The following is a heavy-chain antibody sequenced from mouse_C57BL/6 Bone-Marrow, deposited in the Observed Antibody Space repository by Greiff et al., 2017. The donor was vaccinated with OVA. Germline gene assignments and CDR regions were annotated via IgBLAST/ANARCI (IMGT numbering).Heavy chain of an antibody. J-gene: IGHJ3*01. Sequence: EVNVVESGGGLVQPGESLKLSCESNEYEFPSHDMSWVRKTPEKRLELVAAINSDGGSTYYPDTMERRFIISRDNTKTTLYLQMSSLRSEDTALYYCSSSNYVLFAYWGQGTLVTVSA. CDR1: EYEFPSHD. CDR3: SSSNYVLFAY. V-gene: IGHV5-2*01. CDR2: INSDGGST. D-gene: IGHD2-5*01.